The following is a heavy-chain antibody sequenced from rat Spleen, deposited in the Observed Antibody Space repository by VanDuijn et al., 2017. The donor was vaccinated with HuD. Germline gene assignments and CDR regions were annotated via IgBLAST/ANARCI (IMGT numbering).Heavy chain of an antibody. CDR1: GFIFSDYA. J-gene: IGHJ2*01. Sequence: EVQLVESGGGLVRPGRSLKLSCAGSGFIFSDYAMAWVRQAPTKGLEWVATISYDDSSTYYGDSVKGRFTMSRDNAKSTLYLQMNSLRSEDTATYFCARGHTLGMDYFDYWGQGVMVTVSS. D-gene: IGHD1-7*01. V-gene: IGHV5-22*01. CDR3: ARGHTLGMDYFDY. CDR2: ISYDDSST.